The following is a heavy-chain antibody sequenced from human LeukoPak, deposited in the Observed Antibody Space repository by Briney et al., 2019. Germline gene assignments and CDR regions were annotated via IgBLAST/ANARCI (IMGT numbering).Heavy chain of an antibody. CDR3: ARVWFGESYNWFDP. J-gene: IGHJ5*02. CDR2: INHSGST. V-gene: IGHV4-34*01. D-gene: IGHD3-10*01. CDR1: GGSFSGYC. Sequence: SETLSLTCAVYGGSFSGYCWSWIRQPPGKGLEWIGEINHSGSTNYNPSLKSRVTISVDTSKNQFSLKLSSVTAADTAVYYCARVWFGESYNWFDPWGQGTLVTVSS.